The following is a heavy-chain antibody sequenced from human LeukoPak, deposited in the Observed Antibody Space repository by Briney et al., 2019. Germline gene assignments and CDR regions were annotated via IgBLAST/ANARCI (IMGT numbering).Heavy chain of an antibody. Sequence: SETLSLTCTVSGGSISSSSYYWGWIRQPPGKGLGWIGSIYYSGSTYYNPSLKSRVTISVDTSKNQFSLKLSSVTAADTAVYYCARRPDAAVVDYWGQGTLVTVSS. V-gene: IGHV4-39*01. CDR2: IYYSGST. D-gene: IGHD6-19*01. CDR1: GGSISSSSYY. CDR3: ARRPDAAVVDY. J-gene: IGHJ4*02.